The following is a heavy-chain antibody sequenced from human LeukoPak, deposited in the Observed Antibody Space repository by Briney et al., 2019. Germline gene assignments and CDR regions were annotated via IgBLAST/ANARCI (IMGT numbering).Heavy chain of an antibody. CDR1: GYTFTSYD. CDR2: ISPSDGST. J-gene: IGHJ4*02. V-gene: IGHV1-46*01. D-gene: IGHD2-21*02. CDR3: ARGASDFYFDY. Sequence: ASVKVSCKASGYTFTSYDIQWVRQAPGQGLEWMGIISPSDGSTTYAQKFQARVTMTRDTSTSTVYMELSSLRSEDTAVYSCARGASDFYFDYWGQGTLVTVSS.